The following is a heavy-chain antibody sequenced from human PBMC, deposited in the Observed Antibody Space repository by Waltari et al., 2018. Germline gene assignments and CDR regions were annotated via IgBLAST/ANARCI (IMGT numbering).Heavy chain of an antibody. J-gene: IGHJ6*02. CDR1: GFTFSSYE. Sequence: EVQLVESGGGLVQPGGSLRLSCAASGFTFSSYEMNWVRQAPGKGREWVSYSRSSGSTIYYADSVKGRFTISRDNAKNSLYLQMNSLRAEDTAVYYCAGFLDGYGMDVWGQGTTVTVSS. CDR3: AGFLDGYGMDV. CDR2: SRSSGSTI. V-gene: IGHV3-48*03.